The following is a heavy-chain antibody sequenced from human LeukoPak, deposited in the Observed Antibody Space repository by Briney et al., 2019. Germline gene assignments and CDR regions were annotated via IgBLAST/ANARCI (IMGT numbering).Heavy chain of an antibody. CDR1: GMNFERYA. D-gene: IGHD1-26*01. CDR3: ATWAFYHDLDV. J-gene: IGHJ6*02. CDR2: ISADGKA. Sequence: GGSLRLSCAASGMNFERYAMHWVRHRPGKGLEWVGVISADGKADHADAVKGRFTVSRDNSKDSLSLQMSSLRDEDTALYCATWAFYHDLDVWGQRTTVIVSS. V-gene: IGHV3-43*02.